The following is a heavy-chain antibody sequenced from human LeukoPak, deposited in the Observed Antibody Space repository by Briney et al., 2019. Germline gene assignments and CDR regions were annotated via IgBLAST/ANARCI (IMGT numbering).Heavy chain of an antibody. J-gene: IGHJ4*02. CDR2: IYYSGST. CDR1: GGSIGSRSYY. V-gene: IGHV4-39*01. Sequence: PSETLSLTCIVSGGSIGSRSYYWGWIRQPPGKGLGWIGTIYYSGSTYYNPSLKSRVTISIDTSKNHFSLKLRSVTAADTSVYYCARHPAEWVGATTSPPGKFDYWGQGTLVTVSS. D-gene: IGHD1-26*01. CDR3: ARHPAEWVGATTSPPGKFDY.